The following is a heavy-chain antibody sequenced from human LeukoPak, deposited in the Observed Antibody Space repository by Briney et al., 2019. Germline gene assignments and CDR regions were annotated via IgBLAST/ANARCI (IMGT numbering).Heavy chain of an antibody. D-gene: IGHD3-10*01. CDR2: INTNTGNP. Sequence: ASVKVSRKASGYTFTSYAMNWVRQAPGQGLEWMGWINTNTGNPTYAQGFTGRFVFSLDTSVSTAYLQISSLKAEDTAVYYCARDYYGSGSYYNNFDYWGQGTLVTVSS. J-gene: IGHJ4*02. V-gene: IGHV7-4-1*02. CDR1: GYTFTSYA. CDR3: ARDYYGSGSYYNNFDY.